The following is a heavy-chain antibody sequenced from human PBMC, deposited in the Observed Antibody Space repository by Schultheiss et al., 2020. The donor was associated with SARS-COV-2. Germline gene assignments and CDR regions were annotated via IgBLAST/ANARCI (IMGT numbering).Heavy chain of an antibody. Sequence: SETLSLTCAVYGGSFSGYYWSWIRQPPGKGLEWIGEINHSGSTNYNPSLKSRVTMSVDTSKNQFSLKLSSVTAADTAVYYCARGRRRTLYTLRLGELSFSFDYWGQGTLVTVSS. CDR3: ARGRRRTLYTLRLGELSFSFDY. CDR1: GGSFSGYY. J-gene: IGHJ4*02. V-gene: IGHV4-34*01. CDR2: INHSGST. D-gene: IGHD3-16*02.